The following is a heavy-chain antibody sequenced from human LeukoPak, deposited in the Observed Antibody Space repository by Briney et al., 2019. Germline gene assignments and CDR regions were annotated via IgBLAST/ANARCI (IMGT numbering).Heavy chain of an antibody. CDR1: GFTFSDYY. CDR2: ISSSSSYT. V-gene: IGHV3-11*06. CDR3: ARDRSNYYYYYGMDV. Sequence: PGGSLRLSCAASGFTFSDYYMSRLRQAPGKGLEWVSYISSSSSYTNYADSVKGRFTISRDNAKNSLYLQMNSLRAEDTAVYYCARDRSNYYYYYGMDVWGKGTTVTVSS. J-gene: IGHJ6*04.